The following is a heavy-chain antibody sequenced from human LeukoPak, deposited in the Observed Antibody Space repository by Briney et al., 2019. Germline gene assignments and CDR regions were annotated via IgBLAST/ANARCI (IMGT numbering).Heavy chain of an antibody. CDR3: ARGLPACSSTSCHPGWFDP. J-gene: IGHJ5*02. CDR1: GVSFSGYS. Sequence: GGSLRLSCAASGVSFSGYSMNWVRQPPGKALEWVSSISSSISHIYQAHSLKGLFPISRDNAKKLLYLQMNGLRAADTTVYYCARGLPACSSTSCHPGWFDPWGQGTLVSVSS. D-gene: IGHD2-2*01. CDR2: ISSSISHI. V-gene: IGHV3-21*01.